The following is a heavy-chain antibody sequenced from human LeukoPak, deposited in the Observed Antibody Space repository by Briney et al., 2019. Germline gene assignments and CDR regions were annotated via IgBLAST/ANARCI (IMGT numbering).Heavy chain of an antibody. D-gene: IGHD6-13*01. CDR1: GFTVSSNY. CDR3: ARDLEVRGGAAAGRPYYYYYAMDV. CDR2: VYRAGRT. J-gene: IGHJ6*02. Sequence: GGSLRLSCAASGFTVSSNYMSWVRQAPGKGLEWVSVVYRAGRTYYPDSVKGRFTISRDNSKNTMYLQMNSLRAEDTAVYYCARDLEVRGGAAAGRPYYYYYAMDVWGQGTTVTVSS. V-gene: IGHV3-53*01.